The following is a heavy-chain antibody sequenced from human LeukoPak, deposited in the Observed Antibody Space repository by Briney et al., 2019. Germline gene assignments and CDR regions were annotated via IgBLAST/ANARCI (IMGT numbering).Heavy chain of an antibody. CDR3: AKDRERSGYDLGGYYFDY. CDR2: ISGSGGST. J-gene: IGHJ4*02. CDR1: GFTFSSYA. Sequence: PGGSLRLSCAASGFTFSSYAMSWVRQAPGKGLEWVSAISGSGGSTYYADSVKGRFTISRDNSKNTLYLQMNSLRAEDTAVYYCAKDRERSGYDLGGYYFDYWGQGTLVTVSS. D-gene: IGHD5-12*01. V-gene: IGHV3-23*01.